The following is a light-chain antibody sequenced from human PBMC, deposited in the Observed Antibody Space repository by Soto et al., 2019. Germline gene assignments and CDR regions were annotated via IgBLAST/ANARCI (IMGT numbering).Light chain of an antibody. J-gene: IGKJ4*01. CDR2: GAS. V-gene: IGKV3-20*01. CDR3: QQYGSSPLT. CDR1: QSVSSSY. Sequence: EIVWTQSPGTLSLSPGERATLSCRASQSVSSSYLAWYQQKPGQAPRLLIYGASSRATGIPDRFSGSGSGTDFTLTINRLEPEDFAVYYCQQYGSSPLTFGGGTKVDIK.